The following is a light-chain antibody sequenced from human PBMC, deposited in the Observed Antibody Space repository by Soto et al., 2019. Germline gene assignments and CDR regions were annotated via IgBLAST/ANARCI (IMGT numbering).Light chain of an antibody. CDR1: QSVSSDY. Sequence: LSQSPGILFLTPGERTTLSCWPSQSVSSDYLAWYQQKPGQAPRLLIYGASRRATGIPDRFSGSGSGTDFTLTISRLEAEDFALYYCHQHRGSPLTFGQGTRLEIK. CDR3: HQHRGSPLT. V-gene: IGKV3-20*01. CDR2: GAS. J-gene: IGKJ5*01.